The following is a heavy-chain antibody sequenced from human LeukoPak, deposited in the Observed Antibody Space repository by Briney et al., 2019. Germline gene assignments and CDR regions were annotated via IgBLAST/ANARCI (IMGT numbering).Heavy chain of an antibody. CDR1: GFSFSVFW. V-gene: IGHV3-9*01. D-gene: IGHD3-22*01. CDR3: AKDAEYYYDSSGGYFDY. J-gene: IGHJ4*02. Sequence: PGGSLRLSCAASGFSFSVFWMHWVRQAPGKGLEWVSGISWNSGSIGYADSVKGRFTISRDNAKNSLYLQMNSLRAEDTALYYCAKDAEYYYDSSGGYFDYWGQGTLVTVSS. CDR2: ISWNSGSI.